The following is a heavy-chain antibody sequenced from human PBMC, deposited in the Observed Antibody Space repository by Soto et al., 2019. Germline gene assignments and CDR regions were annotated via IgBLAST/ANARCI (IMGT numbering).Heavy chain of an antibody. CDR1: GGSLRSATYY. J-gene: IGHJ3*02. CDR2: FYHSGST. D-gene: IGHD1-1*01. CDR3: AREETGNDALDI. Sequence: SETLSLTCAVSGGSLRSATYYWSWIRQHPGKGLEWIGYFYHSGSTYYKPSLRSRVTISLDTSKNQFSLNLRSVTDADTAIYYCAREETGNDALDIWGQGTLVTISS. V-gene: IGHV4-31*11.